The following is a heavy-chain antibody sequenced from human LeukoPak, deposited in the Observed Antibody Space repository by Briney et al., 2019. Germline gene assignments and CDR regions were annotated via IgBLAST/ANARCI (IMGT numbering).Heavy chain of an antibody. J-gene: IGHJ4*02. CDR2: ISKDGSDK. CDR3: AKEYDGY. V-gene: IGHV3-30*04. CDR1: GFTFSTYA. D-gene: IGHD2-8*01. Sequence: PGRSLRLSCAASGFTFSTYAMHWVRQAPGKGLEWVAVISKDGSDKKYADSVKGRFIISRDNSRNTLYLQMNSLRAEDTAVYYCAKEYDGYWGQGTLVTVSS.